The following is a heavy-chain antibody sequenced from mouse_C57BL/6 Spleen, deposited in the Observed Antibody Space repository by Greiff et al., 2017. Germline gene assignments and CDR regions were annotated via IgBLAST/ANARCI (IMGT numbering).Heavy chain of an antibody. CDR2: IYPGDGDT. CDR3: ARDLIYYGNSDY. V-gene: IGHV1-82*01. Sequence: VQLQQSGPELVKPGASVKISCKASGYAFSSSWMNWVKQRPGKGLEWIGRIYPGDGDTNYNGKFKGKATLTADKSSSTAYMQLSSLTSEDSAVYFCARDLIYYGNSDYWGQGTTLTVSS. D-gene: IGHD2-1*01. J-gene: IGHJ2*01. CDR1: GYAFSSSW.